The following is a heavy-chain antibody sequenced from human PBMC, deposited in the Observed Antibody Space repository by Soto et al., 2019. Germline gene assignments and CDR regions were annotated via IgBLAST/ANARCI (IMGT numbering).Heavy chain of an antibody. J-gene: IGHJ6*02. CDR2: ISAYNGNT. Sequence: SXKASCKASGYTXTSYGISLVRQAPGQGLEWMGWISAYNGNTNYAQKLQGRVTMTTDTSTSTAYMELRSLRSDDTAGYYCAREDATIFGVVNYYYGMDVWGQGTTGTVSS. CDR3: AREDATIFGVVNYYYGMDV. CDR1: GYTXTSYG. D-gene: IGHD3-3*01. V-gene: IGHV1-18*01.